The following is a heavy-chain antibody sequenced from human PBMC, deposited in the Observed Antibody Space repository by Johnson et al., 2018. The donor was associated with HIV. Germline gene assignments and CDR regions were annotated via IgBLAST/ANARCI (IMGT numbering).Heavy chain of an antibody. V-gene: IGHV3-9*01. D-gene: IGHD2-15*01. CDR1: GFTFDDYA. CDR3: TRSGGGSTTLLDELEI. CDR2: ISWNSGRI. Sequence: VQLVESGGGLVQPGRSLRLSCAASGFTFDDYAMHWVRQAPGKGLEWVSGISWNSGRIGYADSVKGRFTISRDNSKDTVFLQMNSLRAEDTALYFCTRSGGGSTTLLDELEIWGQGTMVTVSS. J-gene: IGHJ3*01.